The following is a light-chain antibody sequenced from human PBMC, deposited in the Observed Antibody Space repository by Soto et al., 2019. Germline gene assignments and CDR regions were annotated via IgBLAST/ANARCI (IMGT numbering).Light chain of an antibody. V-gene: IGKV3-15*01. CDR3: QQYNNWPLT. CDR2: GAS. CDR1: QSVSSN. J-gene: IGKJ4*01. Sequence: EIVMTQSPATLSVSPGERATLSCRASQSVSSNLAWYQQKPGQAPRLLIYGASTRATGIPARFSGSGSGTAFTLTISRLQSAEFAVYCCQQYNNWPLTFGGGTKVEIK.